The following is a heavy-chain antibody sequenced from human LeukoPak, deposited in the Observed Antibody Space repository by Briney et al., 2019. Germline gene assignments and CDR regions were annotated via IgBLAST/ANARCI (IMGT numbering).Heavy chain of an antibody. V-gene: IGHV3-30*18. D-gene: IGHD4-17*01. Sequence: PGGSLRLSCAASGFTFSSYGMHWVRQAPGKGLEWVAVISYDGSNKYYADSVKGRFTISRDNSKNTLYLQMNSLRAEDTAVYYCAKSLDYGDKLPFDYWGQGTLVTVSS. CDR3: AKSLDYGDKLPFDY. CDR2: ISYDGSNK. J-gene: IGHJ4*02. CDR1: GFTFSSYG.